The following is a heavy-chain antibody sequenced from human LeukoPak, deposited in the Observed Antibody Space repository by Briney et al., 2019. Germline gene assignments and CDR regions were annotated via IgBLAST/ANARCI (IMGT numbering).Heavy chain of an antibody. CDR3: AKDYYYYYYMDV. CDR2: IWYDGSNK. Sequence: GGSLRLSCAASGFTFSSYGMHWVRQAPGKGLEWVAVIWYDGSNKYYADSVKGRFTISRDNSKNTLYLQMNSLRAKDTAVYYCAKDYYYYYYMDVWGKGTTVTVSS. J-gene: IGHJ6*03. CDR1: GFTFSSYG. V-gene: IGHV3-33*06.